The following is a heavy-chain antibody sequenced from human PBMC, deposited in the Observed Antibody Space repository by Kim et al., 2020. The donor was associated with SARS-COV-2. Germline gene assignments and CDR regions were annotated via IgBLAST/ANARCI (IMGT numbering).Heavy chain of an antibody. D-gene: IGHD6-19*01. V-gene: IGHV5-51*01. CDR3: ARDETVAGTAYYFDY. CDR1: GYRFTNYW. J-gene: IGHJ4*02. CDR2: IYPDNSDT. Sequence: GESLKISCQGSGYRFTNYWIGWVRQMPGKGLEWMAIIYPDNSDTRYSPSFQGQVTISADKSINTAYLQWSSLKASDTAMYYCARDETVAGTAYYFDYWGQGTLVTVSS.